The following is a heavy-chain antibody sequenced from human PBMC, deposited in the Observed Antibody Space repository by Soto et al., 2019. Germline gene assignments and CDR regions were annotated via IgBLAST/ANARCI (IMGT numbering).Heavy chain of an antibody. V-gene: IGHV4-4*02. Sequence: PSETLSLTCAVSGGSISSSNWWSWVRQPPGKGLEWIGEIYHSGSTYYNPSLKSRVTISVDTSKNQFSLKLSSVTAADTAVYYCARQGRYYYGSGNHWGQGTLVTVSS. CDR3: ARQGRYYYGSGNH. CDR1: GGSISSSNW. D-gene: IGHD3-10*01. CDR2: IYHSGST. J-gene: IGHJ4*02.